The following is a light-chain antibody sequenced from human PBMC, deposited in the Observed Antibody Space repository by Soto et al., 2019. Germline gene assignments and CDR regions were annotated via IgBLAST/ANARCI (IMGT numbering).Light chain of an antibody. Sequence: EIQMTQTPSSLSASVGDRVIITCRASQSISNHLNWYQQKPGKAPKLLIFAASSLQSGVPSRFSGSRSGPDFTLTISSLQPEDFATYYCQQSYSSPPTFGQGTKVDI. V-gene: IGKV1-39*01. CDR1: QSISNH. J-gene: IGKJ1*01. CDR3: QQSYSSPPT. CDR2: AAS.